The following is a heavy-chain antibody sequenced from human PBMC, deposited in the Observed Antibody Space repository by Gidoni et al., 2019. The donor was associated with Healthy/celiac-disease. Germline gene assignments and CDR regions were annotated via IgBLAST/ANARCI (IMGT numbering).Heavy chain of an antibody. CDR1: GGSFSGYY. D-gene: IGHD4-17*01. CDR3: ARTYGDYVTPPFDY. J-gene: IGHJ4*02. Sequence: QVQLQQGGEGRLKPSETLSLTCAVDGGSFSGYYWSWIRQPPGKGLECIGEINHSGSTNYNPSLKSRVTISVDTSKNQFSLKLSSVTAADTAVYYCARTYGDYVTPPFDYWGQGTLVTVSS. V-gene: IGHV4-34*01. CDR2: INHSGST.